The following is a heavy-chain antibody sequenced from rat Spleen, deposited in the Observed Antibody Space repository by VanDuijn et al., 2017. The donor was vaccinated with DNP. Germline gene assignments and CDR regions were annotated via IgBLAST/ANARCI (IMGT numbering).Heavy chain of an antibody. CDR1: GFTFSDYN. Sequence: EVQLVESGGGLVQPGRSLKLSCAASGFTFSDYNMAWVRQAPKKGLEWVATIVYDASRTYYRDSVRGRFTISRDNAKSTLYLQMDSLRSEDTATYYCATHSFTSGITTAFGSWGQGTLVTVSS. CDR3: ATHSFTSGITTAFGS. J-gene: IGHJ3*01. V-gene: IGHV5S10*01. D-gene: IGHD1-11*01. CDR2: IVYDASRT.